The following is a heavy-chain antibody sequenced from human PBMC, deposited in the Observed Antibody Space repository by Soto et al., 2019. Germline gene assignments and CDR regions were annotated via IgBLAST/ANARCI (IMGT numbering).Heavy chain of an antibody. D-gene: IGHD6-6*01. V-gene: IGHV3-23*01. J-gene: IGHJ4*02. CDR2: ISSSGDST. CDR3: AKVPWQLVRTHYFDY. CDR1: GSTFSSYA. Sequence: EVQLLESGGGLVQPGGSRRLSVAPPGSTFSSYALGGARQAPGKGLEWVSGISSSGDSTNYAASVKGRFTITRDNPKSTLFLQMNSLRAEDTAVYYCAKVPWQLVRTHYFDYWGQGTLVTVSS.